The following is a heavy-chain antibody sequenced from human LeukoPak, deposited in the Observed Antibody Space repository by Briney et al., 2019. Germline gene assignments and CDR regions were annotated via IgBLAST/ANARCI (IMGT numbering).Heavy chain of an antibody. CDR1: GGSISSRNW. V-gene: IGHV4-4*02. Sequence: ASGTLSLTCAVSGGSISSRNWWSWVRQPPGQGLEWIGEICHSGSTNYNPSLKTRVTISVDKSKNQFSLKLSSVTAADTAVYYCARASHDYGDYSHFDYWGQGTLVTVSS. J-gene: IGHJ4*02. CDR2: ICHSGST. CDR3: ARASHDYGDYSHFDY. D-gene: IGHD4-17*01.